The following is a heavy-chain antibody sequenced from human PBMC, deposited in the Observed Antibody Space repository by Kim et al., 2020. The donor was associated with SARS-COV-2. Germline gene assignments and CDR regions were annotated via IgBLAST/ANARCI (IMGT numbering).Heavy chain of an antibody. CDR2: ITSSSSYV. Sequence: GGSLRLSCAASGFTFSSYTMSWVRQAPGKGLEWVSSITSSSSYVYYADSMKGRFPVSRDNAKNSLYLQMNSLRAEDTAVYYCARDHGYCSGDNCSYYGM. D-gene: IGHD2-15*01. CDR1: GFTFSSYT. V-gene: IGHV3-21*01. CDR3: ARDHGYCSGDNCSYYGM. J-gene: IGHJ6*01.